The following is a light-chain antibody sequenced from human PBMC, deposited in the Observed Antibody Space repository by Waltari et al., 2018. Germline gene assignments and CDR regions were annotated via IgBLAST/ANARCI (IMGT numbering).Light chain of an antibody. J-gene: IGLJ3*02. V-gene: IGLV4-69*01. Sequence: QLVLTQSPSASASLGASVKLTCTLSSGHSSNIIAWLPQQPGKGPRYLMKVNSDGSHRKGDEIPDGFSGSSSGAERYLTISSLQSEDEADYYCETGGHGTWVFGGGTKLTVL. CDR3: ETGGHGTWV. CDR1: SGHSSNI. CDR2: VNSDGSH.